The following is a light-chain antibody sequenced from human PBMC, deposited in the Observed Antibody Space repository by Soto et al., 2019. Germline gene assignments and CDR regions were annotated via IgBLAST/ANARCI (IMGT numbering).Light chain of an antibody. CDR2: GAS. CDR1: QSVNSNF. Sequence: PGERATLSCRASQSVNSNFLAWYQQKNGQAPRLLIYGASSRATGIPDRFSGSGSGTDFTLTISRLEPEDFAVYYCQQYGSSQITFGQGTRLEIK. J-gene: IGKJ5*01. CDR3: QQYGSSQIT. V-gene: IGKV3-20*01.